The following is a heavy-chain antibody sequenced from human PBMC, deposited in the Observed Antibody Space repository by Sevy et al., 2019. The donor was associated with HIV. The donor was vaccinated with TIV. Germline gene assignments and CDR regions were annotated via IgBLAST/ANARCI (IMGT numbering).Heavy chain of an antibody. CDR1: GFTFSSYS. J-gene: IGHJ5*02. CDR3: ARDRSVTPYWFDP. D-gene: IGHD4-17*01. CDR2: ISSSSSYI. Sequence: GGSLRLSCAASGFTFSSYSMNWVRQAPGKGLEWVSSISSSSSYIYYADSVKGRFTISRDNAKNSLYLQMNSLRAEDTALYYCARDRSVTPYWFDPWGQGTLVTVSS. V-gene: IGHV3-21*01.